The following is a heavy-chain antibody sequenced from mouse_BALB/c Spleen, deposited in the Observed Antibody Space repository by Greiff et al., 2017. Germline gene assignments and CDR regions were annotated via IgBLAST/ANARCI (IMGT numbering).Heavy chain of an antibody. CDR1: GFTFSSYT. V-gene: IGHV5-6-4*01. CDR2: ISSGGSYT. CDR3: TRELTGTFDN. Sequence: EVKLVESGGGLVKPGGSLKLSCAASGFTFSSYTMSWVRQTPEKRLEWVATISSGGSYTYYPDSVKGRFTISRDNAKNTLYLQMSSLKCEDTAMYDCTRELTGTFDNGGQGTTLTVSS. J-gene: IGHJ2*01. D-gene: IGHD4-1*01.